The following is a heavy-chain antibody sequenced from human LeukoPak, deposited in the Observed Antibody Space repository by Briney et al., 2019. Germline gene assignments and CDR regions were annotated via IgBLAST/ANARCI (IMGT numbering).Heavy chain of an antibody. J-gene: IGHJ5*02. D-gene: IGHD1-26*01. CDR2: IYTSGST. CDR1: GGSISSYY. Sequence: SETLSLTCTVSGGSISSYYWSWIRQPAGKGLEWIGRIYTSGSTNYNPSLKSRVTMSVDTSKNQFSLKLSSVTAADTAGYYCARLDVVGATGWFDPWGQGTLVTVSS. V-gene: IGHV4-4*07. CDR3: ARLDVVGATGWFDP.